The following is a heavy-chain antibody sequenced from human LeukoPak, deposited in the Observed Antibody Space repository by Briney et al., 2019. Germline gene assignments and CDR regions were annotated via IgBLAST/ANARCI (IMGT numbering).Heavy chain of an antibody. V-gene: IGHV3-9*01. CDR1: GFTFDDYA. D-gene: IGHD1-1*01. CDR3: AKGSWNNWFDP. J-gene: IGHJ5*02. CDR2: ISWNSGSI. Sequence: GGSLRLSCAASGFTFDDYAMHWVRQAPGKGLEWVSGISWNSGSIGYADYVKGRFTISRDNAKNSLYLQMNSLRAEDTALYYCAKGSWNNWFDPWGQGTLVTVSS.